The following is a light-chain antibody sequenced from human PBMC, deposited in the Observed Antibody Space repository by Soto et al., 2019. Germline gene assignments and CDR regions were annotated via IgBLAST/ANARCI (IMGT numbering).Light chain of an antibody. CDR2: DAS. Sequence: EIVMTQFPATLSESPGERVTLSCRASQSVSTNVAWYQQKPGEAPRLLIFDASARAVDIPGRFSGSVSGTEFTLTISSLQSEDSAVYYCHQYNSWPRGTFGPGTKVEIK. CDR3: HQYNSWPRGT. V-gene: IGKV3D-15*01. J-gene: IGKJ3*01. CDR1: QSVSTN.